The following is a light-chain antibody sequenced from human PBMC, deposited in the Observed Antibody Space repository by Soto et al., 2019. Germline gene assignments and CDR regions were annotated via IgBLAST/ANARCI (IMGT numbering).Light chain of an antibody. CDR1: NGGSKS. Sequence: SYELTQPPSVSVAPGQTATVTCGGNNGGSKSGHWYQQKPGQAPVLVVYDDSDRPSGIPERFSGSNSGNTATLTISRVEAGDEADYYCQVWDTTSDQGVFGTGITLPVL. CDR3: QVWDTTSDQGV. V-gene: IGLV3-21*02. CDR2: DDS. J-gene: IGLJ1*01.